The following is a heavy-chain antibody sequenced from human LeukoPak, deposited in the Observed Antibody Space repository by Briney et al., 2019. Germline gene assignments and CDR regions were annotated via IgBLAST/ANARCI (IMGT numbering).Heavy chain of an antibody. J-gene: IGHJ4*02. CDR1: GFTVSSNY. CDR3: ATRRGRSSGYYPPSY. CDR2: IYSGGST. V-gene: IGHV3-53*01. D-gene: IGHD3-22*01. Sequence: GGSLRLSCAASGFTVSSNYMSWVRQAPGRGLECVSVIYSGGSTYYADSVKGRFTISRDNSKNTLYLQMNSLRGEDTAVYYCATRRGRSSGYYPPSYWGQGTLVTVSS.